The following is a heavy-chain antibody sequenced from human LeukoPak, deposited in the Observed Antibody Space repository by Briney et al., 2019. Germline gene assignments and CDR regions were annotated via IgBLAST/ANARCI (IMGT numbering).Heavy chain of an antibody. V-gene: IGHV3-30*03. CDR3: ARVPGKTVVTPAGGMDV. D-gene: IGHD4-23*01. J-gene: IGHJ6*02. Sequence: GGSLRLSCAASGFTFSSYGMHWVRQAPGKGLEWVAVISYDGSNKYYADSVKGRFTISRDNAKNSLYLQMNSLRAEDTAVYYCARVPGKTVVTPAGGMDVWGQGTTVTVSS. CDR1: GFTFSSYG. CDR2: ISYDGSNK.